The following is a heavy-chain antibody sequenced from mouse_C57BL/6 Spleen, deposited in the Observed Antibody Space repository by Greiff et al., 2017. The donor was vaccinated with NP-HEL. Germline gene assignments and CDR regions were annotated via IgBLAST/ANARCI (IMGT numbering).Heavy chain of an antibody. Sequence: EVQVVESGGGLVQPGGSLSLSCAASGFTFTDYYMSWVRQPPGKALEWLGFIRNKANGYTTEYSASVKGRFTISRDNSQSILYLQMNALRAEDSATYYCARSLYSNFDYWGQGTTLTVSS. CDR3: ARSLYSNFDY. J-gene: IGHJ2*01. CDR2: IRNKANGYTT. D-gene: IGHD2-5*01. CDR1: GFTFTDYY. V-gene: IGHV7-3*01.